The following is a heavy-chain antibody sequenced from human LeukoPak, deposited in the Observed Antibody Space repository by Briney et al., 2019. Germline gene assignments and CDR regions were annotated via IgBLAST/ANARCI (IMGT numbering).Heavy chain of an antibody. D-gene: IGHD1-26*01. J-gene: IGHJ6*02. CDR1: GYTFINYY. V-gene: IGHV1-2*02. CDR2: INPNTGAT. Sequence: GASVKVSCKASGYTFINYYIHWVRQAPGQGLEWRGCINPNTGATHYAQRFQGRVTVTRDTSILTAYMDLSGLTFDYRAVYYCAREFVGYHLDVWGQGTTVTVSS. CDR3: AREFVGYHLDV.